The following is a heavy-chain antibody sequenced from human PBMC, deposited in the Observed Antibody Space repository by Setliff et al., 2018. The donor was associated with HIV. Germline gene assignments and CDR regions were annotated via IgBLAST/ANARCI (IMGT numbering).Heavy chain of an antibody. Sequence: ASVKVSCKASGCSLSTYAISWVRQAPGQGLEWMEWIDSNNGNRNFAQKFRGRVTMTTDISTNTAYMEVRSLSFDDTAVYYCVRLTADRTNYYYYMDVWGKGTTVTVSS. V-gene: IGHV1-18*01. D-gene: IGHD2-8*01. J-gene: IGHJ6*03. CDR1: GCSLSTYA. CDR3: VRLTADRTNYYYYMDV. CDR2: IDSNNGNR.